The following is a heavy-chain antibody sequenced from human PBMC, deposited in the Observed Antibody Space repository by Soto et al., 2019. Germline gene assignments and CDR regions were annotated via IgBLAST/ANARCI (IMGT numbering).Heavy chain of an antibody. D-gene: IGHD6-19*01. J-gene: IGHJ6*02. V-gene: IGHV3-7*03. CDR3: AREKIAVAGRRYYGMDV. CDR1: GFTFSSYW. CDR2: IKQDGSEK. Sequence: GGSLRLSCAASGFTFSSYWMSWVRQAPGKGLEWVANIKQDGSEKYYVDSVKGRFTISRDNAKNSLYLQMNSLRAEDTAVYYCAREKIAVAGRRYYGMDVCGPGTTVTVS.